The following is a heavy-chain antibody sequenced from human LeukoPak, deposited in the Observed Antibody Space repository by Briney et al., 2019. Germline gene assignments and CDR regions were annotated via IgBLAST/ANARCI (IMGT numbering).Heavy chain of an antibody. CDR2: IYPGDSDT. Sequence: GESLKISCKGSGYSFTSYWIGCVRQMPGKGLEWMGIIYPGDSDTRYSPSFQGQVTISADKSISTAYLQWSSLKASDTAMYYCARQGSAVFGVVTLNDAFDIWGQGTMVTVSS. D-gene: IGHD3-3*01. V-gene: IGHV5-51*01. CDR1: GYSFTSYW. CDR3: ARQGSAVFGVVTLNDAFDI. J-gene: IGHJ3*02.